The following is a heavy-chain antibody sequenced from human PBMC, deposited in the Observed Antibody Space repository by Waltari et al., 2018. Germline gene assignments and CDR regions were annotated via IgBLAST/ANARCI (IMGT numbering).Heavy chain of an antibody. V-gene: IGHV4-39*01. CDR2: LSCSGGS. J-gene: IGHJ3*01. D-gene: IGHD5-12*01. CDR3: ATYIGASLGTAAFEV. Sequence: GWIRQRSGQGLEGIATLSCSGGSYSSPYLKSRVTLSRYTSKSQVSLQVCSVTAADTAVYYCATYIGASLGTAAFEVWGQGTMVTVSS.